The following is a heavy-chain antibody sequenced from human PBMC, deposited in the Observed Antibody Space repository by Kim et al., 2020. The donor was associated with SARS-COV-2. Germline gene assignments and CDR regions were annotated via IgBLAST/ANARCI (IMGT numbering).Heavy chain of an antibody. D-gene: IGHD6-19*01. CDR3: ARMLFGYSSGWDFDY. J-gene: IGHJ4*02. Sequence: VSVKSRITISPDTTKNPFSLQLNSVTPEDTAVYYCARMLFGYSSGWDFDYWGQGTLVTVSS. V-gene: IGHV6-1*01.